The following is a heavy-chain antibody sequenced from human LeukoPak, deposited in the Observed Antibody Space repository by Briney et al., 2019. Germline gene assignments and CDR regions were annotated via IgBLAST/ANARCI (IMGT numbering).Heavy chain of an antibody. J-gene: IGHJ4*02. D-gene: IGHD3-22*01. V-gene: IGHV4-39*07. CDR3: AREITFYYDSSGYFNY. CDR1: GGSISSSSFY. CDR2: IYYSGST. Sequence: PSETLSLTCTVSGGSISSSSFYWNWIRQPPGKGLEWIGSIYYSGSTYYNPSLKSRASISVDTSKNEFSLKLNSVTAADTAVYYCAREITFYYDSSGYFNYWGQGTLVTVSS.